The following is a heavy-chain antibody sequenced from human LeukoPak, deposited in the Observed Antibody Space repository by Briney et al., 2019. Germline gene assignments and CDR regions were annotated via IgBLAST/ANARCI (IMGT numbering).Heavy chain of an antibody. J-gene: IGHJ3*02. CDR1: GGSISSYY. D-gene: IGHD4-17*01. CDR3: ARVGDYGRAFDI. V-gene: IGHV4-59*01. CDR2: IYYSGST. Sequence: SETLSLTCTVSGGSISSYYWSWIRQPPGKGLEWIGYIYYSGSTNYNPSLKSRVTISVDTSKNQFPLKLNSVTAADTAVYYCARVGDYGRAFDIWGQGTMVTVSS.